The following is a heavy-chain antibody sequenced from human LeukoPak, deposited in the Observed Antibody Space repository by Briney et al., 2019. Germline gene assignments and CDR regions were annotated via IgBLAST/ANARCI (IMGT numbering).Heavy chain of an antibody. Sequence: GGSLRLSCAASGFTFSSYAMHWVRQAPGKGLEWVAVISYDGSNKYYADSVKGRFTISRDNSKNTLYLQMNSLRAEDTAVYYCARDKGYDILTGYFHQWGQGTLVTVSS. CDR3: ARDKGYDILTGYFHQ. CDR2: ISYDGSNK. V-gene: IGHV3-30-3*01. J-gene: IGHJ4*02. CDR1: GFTFSSYA. D-gene: IGHD3-9*01.